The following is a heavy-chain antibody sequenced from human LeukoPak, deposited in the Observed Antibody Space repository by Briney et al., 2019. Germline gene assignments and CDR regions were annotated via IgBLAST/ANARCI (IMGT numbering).Heavy chain of an antibody. J-gene: IGHJ6*02. Sequence: SETLSLTCTVSGGSISSDYWSWIRQPPGKGLEWIGYIYYTGSTTYNPSLKSRLTISLDTFKNQSSLKLTSVTAADTAVYYCARHIAVGEDVWGQGTTVTVFS. CDR2: IYYTGST. V-gene: IGHV4-59*01. CDR1: GGSISSDY. CDR3: ARHIAVGEDV. D-gene: IGHD6-19*01.